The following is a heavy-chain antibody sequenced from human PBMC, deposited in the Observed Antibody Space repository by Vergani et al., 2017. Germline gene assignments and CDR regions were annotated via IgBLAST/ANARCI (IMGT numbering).Heavy chain of an antibody. J-gene: IGHJ6*03. Sequence: EVQLLESGGGLVQPGGSLRLSCAASGFTFSSYAMSWVRQAPGKGLEWVSAIRGSGGSTYYADSVKGRFTISRDNSKNTLYLQMNSLRAEDTAVYYCAKGLFAPYYYYYYMDVWGKGTTVTVSS. CDR2: IRGSGGST. CDR1: GFTFSSYA. CDR3: AKGLFAPYYYYYYMDV. D-gene: IGHD2-15*01. V-gene: IGHV3-23*01.